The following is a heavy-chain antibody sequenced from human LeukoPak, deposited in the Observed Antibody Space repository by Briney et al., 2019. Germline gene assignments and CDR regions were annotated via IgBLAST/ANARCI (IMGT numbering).Heavy chain of an antibody. CDR1: GGSISSCY. CDR2: INHSGST. CDR3: ARPIAARPPAYYYYYMDV. V-gene: IGHV4-34*01. J-gene: IGHJ6*03. D-gene: IGHD6-6*01. Sequence: SETLSLTCTVSGGSISSCYWSWIRQPPGKGLEWIGEINHSGSTNYNPSLKSRVTISVDTSKNQFSLKLSSVTAADTAVYYCARPIAARPPAYYYYYMDVWGKGTTVTVSS.